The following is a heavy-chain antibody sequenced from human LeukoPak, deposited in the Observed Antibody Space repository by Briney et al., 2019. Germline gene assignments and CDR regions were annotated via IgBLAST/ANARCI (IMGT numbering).Heavy chain of an antibody. CDR3: ARVDRSWGPEDY. Sequence: ASVKVSCKASGGTFSSYAISWVRQAPGQGLEWMGRINPNSGGTNYAQKFQGRVTMTRDTSISTAYMELSRLRSDDTAVYYCARVDRSWGPEDYWGQGTLVTVSS. CDR1: GGTFSSYA. CDR2: INPNSGGT. D-gene: IGHD1-14*01. V-gene: IGHV1-2*06. J-gene: IGHJ4*02.